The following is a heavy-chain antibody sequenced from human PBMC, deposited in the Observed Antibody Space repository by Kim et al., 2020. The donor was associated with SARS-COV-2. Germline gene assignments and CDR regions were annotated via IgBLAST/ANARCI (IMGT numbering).Heavy chain of an antibody. CDR2: IWLDGTNK. D-gene: IGHD1-26*01. Sequence: GGSLRLSCTASGFTFSNFGMHWVRQAPGKGLEWVAFIWLDGTNKYYAESVKGRFTISRDNSKNTLFLQMNSLRAEDTAVYFCVRDPGLVAPTTYFDYWGQGTLVTVSS. J-gene: IGHJ4*02. CDR1: GFTFSNFG. CDR3: VRDPGLVAPTTYFDY. V-gene: IGHV3-33*01.